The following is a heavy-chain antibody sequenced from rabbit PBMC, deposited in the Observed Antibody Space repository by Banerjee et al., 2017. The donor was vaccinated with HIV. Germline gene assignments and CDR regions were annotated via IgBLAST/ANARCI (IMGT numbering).Heavy chain of an antibody. CDR2: IYGGSSGTT. CDR3: ARDNYAGYVGYGFYNL. Sequence: QEQLVESGGGLVQPEGSLTLTCTASGFSFSSSYWICWVRQSPGKGLEWIACIYGGSSGTTYYASWAKGRFTISKTSSTTVTLQMTSLTAADTATYFCARDNYAGYVGYGFYNLWGPGTLVTVS. J-gene: IGHJ4*01. V-gene: IGHV1S45*01. CDR1: GFSFSSSYW. D-gene: IGHD7-1*01.